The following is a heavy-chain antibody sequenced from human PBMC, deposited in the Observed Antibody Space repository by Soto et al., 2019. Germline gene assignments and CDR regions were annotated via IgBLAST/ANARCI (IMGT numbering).Heavy chain of an antibody. CDR3: AERTYSGMRYGMDV. Sequence: GGSLRLSCEASGFTFSSYAMSWGRQAPGKGLGWVAGISGSGGSTYYTDSVRGRFTISRDNSKNTVYLQMNSPRAEDRAVYYCAERTYSGMRYGMDVWGQGSTVTVSS. CDR1: GFTFSSYA. CDR2: ISGSGGST. J-gene: IGHJ6*02. V-gene: IGHV3-23*01. D-gene: IGHD6-25*01.